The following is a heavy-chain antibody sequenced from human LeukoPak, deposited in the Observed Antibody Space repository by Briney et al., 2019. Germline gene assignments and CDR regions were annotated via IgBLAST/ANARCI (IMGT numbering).Heavy chain of an antibody. J-gene: IGHJ6*02. CDR3: AREEGGTMVRGAGMDV. Sequence: GGSLRLSCAASGFTFSSYGMHWVRQAPGKGLEWVSVIYSGGSTYYADSVKGRFTISRDNSKNTLYLQMNSLRAEDTAVYYCAREEGGTMVRGAGMDVWGQGTTVTVSS. D-gene: IGHD3-10*01. CDR1: GFTFSSYG. CDR2: IYSGGST. V-gene: IGHV3-NL1*01.